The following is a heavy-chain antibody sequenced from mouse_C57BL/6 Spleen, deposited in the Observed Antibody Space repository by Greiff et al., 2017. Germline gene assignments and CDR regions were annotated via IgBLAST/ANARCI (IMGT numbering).Heavy chain of an antibody. CDR3: ANYDYGSGGYFDY. V-gene: IGHV1-26*01. CDR2: INPNNGGT. CDR1: GYTFTDYY. Sequence: VQLQQSGPELVKPGASVKISCKASGYTFTDYYMNWVKQSHGKSLEWIGDINPNNGGTSYNQKFKGKATLTVDKSSSTAYMELRSLTSEDSAVYYGANYDYGSGGYFDYWGQGTTLTVSS. J-gene: IGHJ2*01. D-gene: IGHD1-1*01.